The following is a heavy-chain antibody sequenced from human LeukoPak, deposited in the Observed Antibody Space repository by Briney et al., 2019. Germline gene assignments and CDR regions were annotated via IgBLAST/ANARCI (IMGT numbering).Heavy chain of an antibody. CDR1: GGSISSSSYY. CDR2: IYYSGST. D-gene: IGHD3-10*01. V-gene: IGHV4-39*07. J-gene: IGHJ4*02. Sequence: PSETLSLTCTVSGGSISSSSYYWGWIRQPPGKGLEWIGSIYYSGSTYYNSSLKSRVTISVDTSKNQFSLKLSSVTAADTAVYYCARYYYGSGSLEDWGQGTLVTVSS. CDR3: ARYYYGSGSLED.